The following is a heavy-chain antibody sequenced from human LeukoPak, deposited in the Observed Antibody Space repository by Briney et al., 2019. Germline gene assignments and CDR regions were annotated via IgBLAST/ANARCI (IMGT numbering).Heavy chain of an antibody. J-gene: IGHJ4*02. D-gene: IGHD1-26*01. CDR2: IYSAGST. Sequence: GGSLRLSCAASGFTVSSNYMNWVRQAPGKGLEWVSVIYSAGSTYYADSVKGRFTISRDNSKNTLYLQMNSLRAEDTAVYYCAREDEWELLYYWGQGTLVTVSS. CDR1: GFTVSSNY. CDR3: AREDEWELLYY. V-gene: IGHV3-53*01.